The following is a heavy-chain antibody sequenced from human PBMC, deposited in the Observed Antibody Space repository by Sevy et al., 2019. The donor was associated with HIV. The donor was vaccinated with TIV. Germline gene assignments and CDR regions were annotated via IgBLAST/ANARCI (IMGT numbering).Heavy chain of an antibody. V-gene: IGHV3-23*01. CDR1: GFTFSSYA. CDR3: AKFVRDCSGGSCPGGFDY. CDR2: ISGSGGST. J-gene: IGHJ4*02. D-gene: IGHD2-15*01. Sequence: GGSLRLSCAASGFTFSSYAMSWVRQAPGKGLEWVSDISGSGGSTYYADSVKGRFTISRDNSKNTLYLQVNSLRAEDTAVYYCAKFVRDCSGGSCPGGFDYWGQGTLVTVSS.